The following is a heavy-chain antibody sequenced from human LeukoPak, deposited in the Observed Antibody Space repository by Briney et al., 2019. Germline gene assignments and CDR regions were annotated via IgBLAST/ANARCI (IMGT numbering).Heavy chain of an antibody. CDR3: AKGGSSWYYPY. D-gene: IGHD6-13*01. Sequence: GGSLRLSCAASGFTVSSNYMSWVRQAPGKGLEWVSAISGSGGSTYYADSVKGRFTISRDNSKNTLYLQMNSLRAEDTAVYYCAKGGSSWYYPYWGQGTLVTVSS. CDR1: GFTVSSNY. J-gene: IGHJ4*02. CDR2: ISGSGGST. V-gene: IGHV3-23*01.